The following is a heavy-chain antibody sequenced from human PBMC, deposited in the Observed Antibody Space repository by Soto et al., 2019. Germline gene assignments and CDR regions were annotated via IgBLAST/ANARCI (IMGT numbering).Heavy chain of an antibody. CDR3: TSDEFCMVGGVILFYSGMDV. D-gene: IGHD3-10*01. Sequence: PGESLKISCKGSGYSFTSYWISWVRQMPGKGLEWMGRIDPSDSYTNYSPSFQGHVTISADKSISTAYLQWSSLKASDTAMYYCTSDEFCMVGGVILFYSGMDVWGQGTTVTVSS. V-gene: IGHV5-10-1*01. CDR1: GYSFTSYW. CDR2: IDPSDSYT. J-gene: IGHJ6*02.